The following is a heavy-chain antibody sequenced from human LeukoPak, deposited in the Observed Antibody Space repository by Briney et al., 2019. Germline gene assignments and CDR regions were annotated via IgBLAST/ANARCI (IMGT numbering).Heavy chain of an antibody. D-gene: IGHD4/OR15-4a*01. CDR1: RFTVSSNS. CDR2: IYSDNT. J-gene: IGHJ4*02. CDR3: ARRAGAYSHPYDY. V-gene: IGHV3-53*01. Sequence: GGSLRLSCTVSRFTVSSNSMSWVRHAPGKGLEWVSFIYSDNTHYSDSVKGRFTISRDNSKNTLYLQMNSLRPEDTAVYYCARRAGAYSHPYDYWGQGTLVTASS.